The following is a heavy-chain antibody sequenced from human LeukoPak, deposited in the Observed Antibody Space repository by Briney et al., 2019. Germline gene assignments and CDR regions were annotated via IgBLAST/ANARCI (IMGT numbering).Heavy chain of an antibody. D-gene: IGHD6-13*01. Sequence: PGGSLRLPCAASGFTFSNAWMSWVRQAPGKGLEWVGRIKSKTDGGTTDYAAPVKGRFTISRDDSKNTLYLQMNSLKTEDTAVYYCTTDIAAAGEFDYWGQGTLVTVSS. CDR1: GFTFSNAW. J-gene: IGHJ4*02. V-gene: IGHV3-15*01. CDR2: IKSKTDGGTT. CDR3: TTDIAAAGEFDY.